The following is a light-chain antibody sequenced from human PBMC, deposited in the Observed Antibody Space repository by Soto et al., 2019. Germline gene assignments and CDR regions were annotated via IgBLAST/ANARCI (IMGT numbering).Light chain of an antibody. CDR2: DAS. V-gene: IGKV3-11*01. CDR3: QQSYSTPIS. Sequence: EIVLTQSPATLSLSPGERATLSCRASQSVNSYLAWYQQKPGQAPRLLIYDASNRATGIPARFSGSGSGTDFTLTISSLEPEDFAVYYCQQSYSTPISFGQGTRLEIK. CDR1: QSVNSY. J-gene: IGKJ5*01.